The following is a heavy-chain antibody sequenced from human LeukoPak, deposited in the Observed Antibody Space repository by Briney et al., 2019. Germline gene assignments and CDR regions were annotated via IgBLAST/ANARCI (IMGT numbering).Heavy chain of an antibody. D-gene: IGHD1-26*01. CDR2: IYHSGST. Sequence: SETLSLTCAVSGGSLSSGGYPGSWIPQPPGKGVEWIGYIYHSGSTYYNPSLKSRVTISVDGSKNQFSLKLSSVTAADTAVYYCARGSRQWELPYFDYWGQGTLVTVSS. J-gene: IGHJ4*02. CDR3: ARGSRQWELPYFDY. CDR1: GGSLSSGGYP. V-gene: IGHV4-30-2*01.